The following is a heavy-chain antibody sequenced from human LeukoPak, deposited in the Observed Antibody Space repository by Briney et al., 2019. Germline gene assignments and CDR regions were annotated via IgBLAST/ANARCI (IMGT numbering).Heavy chain of an antibody. Sequence: PSETLSLTCTVSGDSISSSSYYWGWFRQPPGKGLEWIGNINYSGGTYYNPSLKSRVTISVDTSKNQFSLKLSSVTAADTAVYYCARNPSLHIVVVTAIDYWGQGTLVTVSS. CDR1: GDSISSSSYY. CDR3: ARNPSLHIVVVTAIDY. J-gene: IGHJ4*02. D-gene: IGHD2-21*02. CDR2: INYSGGT. V-gene: IGHV4-39*01.